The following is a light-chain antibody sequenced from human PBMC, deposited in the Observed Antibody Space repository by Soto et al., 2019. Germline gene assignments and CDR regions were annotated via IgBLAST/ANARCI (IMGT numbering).Light chain of an antibody. CDR2: EVS. Sequence: QSVLTQPASVSGSPGQSITISCTGTSSDIGSSNYVSWYQQHPDKAPKVMIYEVSNRPSGVSSRFSGSKSGNTASLTIYGLQAEAEAEYSCSSYKPNSVTPYVFGSGTQVTVL. CDR1: SSDIGSSNY. J-gene: IGLJ1*01. V-gene: IGLV2-14*01. CDR3: SSYKPNSVTPYV.